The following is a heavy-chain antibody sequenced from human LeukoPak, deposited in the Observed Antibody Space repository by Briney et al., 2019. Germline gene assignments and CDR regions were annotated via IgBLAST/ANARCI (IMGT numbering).Heavy chain of an antibody. D-gene: IGHD3-9*01. V-gene: IGHV3-49*04. CDR3: TRDLRYFDWLVGMDV. J-gene: IGHJ6*02. Sequence: GGSLRLSCAASGFTFSTYNMNWVRQAPGKGLEWVGFIRSKAYGGTTEYAASVKGRFTISRDDSKSIAYLQMNSLKTEDTAVYYCTRDLRYFDWLVGMDVWGQGTTVTVSS. CDR2: IRSKAYGGTT. CDR1: GFTFSTYN.